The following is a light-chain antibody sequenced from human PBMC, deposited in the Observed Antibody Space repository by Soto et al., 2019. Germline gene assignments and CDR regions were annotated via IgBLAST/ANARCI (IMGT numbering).Light chain of an antibody. CDR2: GAS. Sequence: EIVMTQSPATLSVSPGERATLSCRASQRVSSNLAWYHQKPGQAPRLLIYGASTRATGIPARFSGSGSGTEFNLTISSLQSEDCAVYYCQQYNNWPLTFGGGTKVEIK. J-gene: IGKJ4*01. CDR1: QRVSSN. CDR3: QQYNNWPLT. V-gene: IGKV3-15*01.